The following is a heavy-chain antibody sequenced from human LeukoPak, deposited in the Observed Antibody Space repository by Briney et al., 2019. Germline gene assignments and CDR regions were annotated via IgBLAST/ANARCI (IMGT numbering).Heavy chain of an antibody. CDR3: ARDWYYYDSSGYYYALRY. D-gene: IGHD3-22*01. CDR1: GGTFSIYA. CDR2: IIPIFGTA. Sequence: SVKVSCKASGGTFSIYAISWVRQAPGQGLEWMGGIIPIFGTANYAQKFQGRVTITADESTSTAYMELSSLRSEDTAVYYCARDWYYYDSSGYYYALRYWGQGTLVTVSS. V-gene: IGHV1-69*01. J-gene: IGHJ4*02.